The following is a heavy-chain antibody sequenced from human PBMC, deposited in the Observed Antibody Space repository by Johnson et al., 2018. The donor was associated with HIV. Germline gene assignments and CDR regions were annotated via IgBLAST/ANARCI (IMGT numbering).Heavy chain of an antibody. J-gene: IGHJ3*02. CDR2: ISYDGRHK. Sequence: QVQLVESGGGVVQPGRSLRLSCAASGFTFSSYAMHWVRQAPGKGLEWVAVISYDGRHKYYAASVKGRFTISRDNSKNTLYLQMNSLRAEDTAVYYCARGRGYSSSNDAFDIWGQGTMVTVSS. V-gene: IGHV3-30*04. CDR1: GFTFSSYA. CDR3: ARGRGYSSSNDAFDI. D-gene: IGHD6-13*01.